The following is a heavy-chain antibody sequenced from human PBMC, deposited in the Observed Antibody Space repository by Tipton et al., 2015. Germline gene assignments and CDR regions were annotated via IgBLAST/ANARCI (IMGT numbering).Heavy chain of an antibody. CDR1: GFSFSNYW. D-gene: IGHD4-17*01. J-gene: IGHJ4*02. Sequence: SLRLSCEASGFSFSNYWMTWVRQAPGKGLEWVANIKPDGSESYYLESVKGRFTFSRDNAKNSLYLQMNGLRAEDTALYYCATGYYGDYPFDYWGQGTLVTVSS. V-gene: IGHV3-7*03. CDR2: IKPDGSES. CDR3: ATGYYGDYPFDY.